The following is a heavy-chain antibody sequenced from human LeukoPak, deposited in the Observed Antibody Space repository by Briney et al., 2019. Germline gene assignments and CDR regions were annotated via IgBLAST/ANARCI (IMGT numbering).Heavy chain of an antibody. D-gene: IGHD3-22*01. CDR2: ISAYNGNT. V-gene: IGHV1-18*01. CDR3: ARSPTYYYDSSGRIYFDY. CDR1: GYTFTSYG. Sequence: ASVKVSCKASGYTFTSYGISWVRQAPGQGLEWMGWISAYNGNTNYAQKLQGRVTMTTDTSTSTAYMELRSLRSDDTAVYYCARSPTYYYDSSGRIYFDYWGQGTLVTASS. J-gene: IGHJ4*02.